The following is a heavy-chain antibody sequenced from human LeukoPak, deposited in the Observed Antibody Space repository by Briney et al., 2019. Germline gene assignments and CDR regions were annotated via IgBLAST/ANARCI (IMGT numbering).Heavy chain of an antibody. CDR3: ARERSSSDGIDY. J-gene: IGHJ4*02. D-gene: IGHD6-6*01. Sequence: PGGSLRLSCAASGFTFSSYDMHWVRQATGKGLEWVSAIGTAGDTYYPGSVKGRFTISRENAKNTLYLQMNSLRAEDTAVYYCARERSSSDGIDYWGQGTLVTVSS. V-gene: IGHV3-13*01. CDR1: GFTFSSYD. CDR2: IGTAGDT.